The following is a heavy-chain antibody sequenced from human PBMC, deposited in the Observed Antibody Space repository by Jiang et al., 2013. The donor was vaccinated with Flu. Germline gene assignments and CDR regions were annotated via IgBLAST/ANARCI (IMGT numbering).Heavy chain of an antibody. CDR1: GGSISSSNW. V-gene: IGHV4-4*02. D-gene: IGHD3-10*01. CDR3: ARDYWAMVRGVIIRGAFDI. Sequence: GPGLVKPSGTLSLTCAVSGGSISSSNWWSWVRQPPGKGLEWIGEIYHSGSTNYNPSLKSRVTISVDKSKNQFSLKLSSVTAADTAVYYCARDYWAMVRGVIIRGAFDIWGQGTMVTVSS. CDR2: IYHSGST. J-gene: IGHJ3*02.